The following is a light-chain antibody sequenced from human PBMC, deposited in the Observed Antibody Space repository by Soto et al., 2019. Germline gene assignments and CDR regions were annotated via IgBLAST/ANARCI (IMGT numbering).Light chain of an antibody. CDR1: SSNIGSNV. Sequence: QSVLSQPPSASGTPGQRVTISCSGRSSNIGSNVVNWYQQFPGTAPKLLIYSDYQRPSGVPDRFSGSRSGTTASLAISGLQSEDEADYYCAAWDGSLNAIVFGGGTKVTVL. J-gene: IGLJ2*01. V-gene: IGLV1-44*01. CDR3: AAWDGSLNAIV. CDR2: SDY.